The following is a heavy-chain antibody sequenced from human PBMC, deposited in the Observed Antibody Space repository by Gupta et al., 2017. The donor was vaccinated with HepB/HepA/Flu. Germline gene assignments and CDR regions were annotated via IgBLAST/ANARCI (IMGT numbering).Heavy chain of an antibody. J-gene: IGHJ4*02. CDR2: ISSSGSTI. D-gene: IGHD3-3*01. Sequence: EVQLVESGGGLVQPGGSLRLSCAASGFTFSSYEMNWVRQAPGKGLEWVSYISSSGSTIYYADPVKGRFTISRDNAKNSLYLQMNSLRAEDTAVYYCARGDDFWSGYYSHYWGQGTLVTVSS. CDR1: GFTFSSYE. CDR3: ARGDDFWSGYYSHY. V-gene: IGHV3-48*03.